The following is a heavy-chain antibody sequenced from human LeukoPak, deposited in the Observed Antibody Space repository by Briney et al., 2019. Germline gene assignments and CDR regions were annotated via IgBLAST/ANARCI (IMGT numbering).Heavy chain of an antibody. Sequence: GGSLRLSCAASGLTFSSYAMSWVRQAPGKGLEWVSAISGSGGSTYYADSVKGRFTISRDNSKNTLYLQMNSLRAEDTAVYYCAKNLEGDDYDFWSGYYSGGAFDIRGQGTMVTVSS. CDR1: GLTFSSYA. J-gene: IGHJ3*02. D-gene: IGHD3-3*01. CDR2: ISGSGGST. V-gene: IGHV3-23*01. CDR3: AKNLEGDDYDFWSGYYSGGAFDI.